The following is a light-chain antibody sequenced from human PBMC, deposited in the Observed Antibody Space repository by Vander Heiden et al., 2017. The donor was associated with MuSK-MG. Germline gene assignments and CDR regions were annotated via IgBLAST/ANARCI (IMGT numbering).Light chain of an antibody. CDR2: SNN. CDR3: AEWDDSLNGLV. Sequence: QSVLTQPPSASGTPGPRVTISCSGSSSNIGSNTVNWYQQLPGTAPKLLIVSNNQRPSGVPDRFSGSKSGTSASLEISGLQSEDEADDYCAEWDDSLNGLVFGGGTKLTVL. V-gene: IGLV1-44*01. CDR1: SSNIGSNT. J-gene: IGLJ3*02.